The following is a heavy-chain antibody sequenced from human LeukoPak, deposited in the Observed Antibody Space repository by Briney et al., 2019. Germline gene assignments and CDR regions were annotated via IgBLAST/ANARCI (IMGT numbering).Heavy chain of an antibody. Sequence: SETLSLTCTVSGGSISSYYWSWIRQPPGKGLEWIGYIYCSGSTNYNPSLKSRVTISLDTSKNQFSLKLTSVTAADTAVYYCASSIYYYDRSGYLDWGQGTLVTVSS. CDR1: GGSISSYY. CDR3: ASSIYYYDRSGYLD. CDR2: IYCSGST. D-gene: IGHD3-22*01. V-gene: IGHV4-59*08. J-gene: IGHJ4*02.